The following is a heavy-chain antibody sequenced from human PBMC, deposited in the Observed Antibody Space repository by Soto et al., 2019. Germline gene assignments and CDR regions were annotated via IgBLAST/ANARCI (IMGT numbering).Heavy chain of an antibody. CDR2: VYWDDDK. CDR1: GFSLSTRDVG. Sequence: QITLNESGPTLVKPTQTLTLTCTFSGFSLSTRDVGVGWIRQPPGEALEWLGVVYWDDDKTYSPSLKSRLTIPKDPSKNQVVLRMTKMDPVDTATYYCAHCRGGVASFWGQGTLVTVSS. D-gene: IGHD2-2*01. CDR3: AHCRGGVASF. V-gene: IGHV2-5*02. J-gene: IGHJ4*02.